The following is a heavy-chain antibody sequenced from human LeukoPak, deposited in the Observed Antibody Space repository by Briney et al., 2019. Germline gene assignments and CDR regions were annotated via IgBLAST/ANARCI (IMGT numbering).Heavy chain of an antibody. CDR2: INQDGSEK. J-gene: IGHJ4*02. CDR3: ARDGVRDGLYFDR. D-gene: IGHD5-24*01. CDR1: GFTVSSYW. V-gene: IGHV3-7*01. Sequence: PGGSLRLSCAASGFTVSSYWMNWVRQAPGKGLEWVASINQDGSEKYYLDSVKGRFTISRDNAKNSLYLQMNSLRDEDTAVYSCARDGVRDGLYFDRWGQGTLVTVSS.